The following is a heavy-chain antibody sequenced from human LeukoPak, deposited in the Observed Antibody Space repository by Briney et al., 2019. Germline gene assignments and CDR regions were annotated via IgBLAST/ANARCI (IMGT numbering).Heavy chain of an antibody. CDR3: ARYYGSGRGYYGLDV. Sequence: QPGRSLRLSCEASGFTFSTYGMHRVRQAPGKGLEWITLIPYDGSNKYYADSVKGRFTISRDNSKNTLYLQMNSLRAEDTAVYYCARYYGSGRGYYGLDVWGQGTTVTVFS. J-gene: IGHJ6*02. D-gene: IGHD3-10*01. V-gene: IGHV3-30*03. CDR2: IPYDGSNK. CDR1: GFTFSTYG.